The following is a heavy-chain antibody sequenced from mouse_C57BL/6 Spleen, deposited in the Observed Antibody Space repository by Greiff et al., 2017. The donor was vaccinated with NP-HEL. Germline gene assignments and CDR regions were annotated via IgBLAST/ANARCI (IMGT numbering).Heavy chain of an antibody. CDR3: ARPYFSGSSPFAY. Sequence: EVHLVESGGGLVKPGGSLKLSCAASGFTFSDYGMHWVRQAPEKGLEWVAYISSGSSTIYYADTVKGRFTISRDNATKTLFLQMTSLTSEDTAMYYCARPYFSGSSPFAYWGQGTLVTVSA. D-gene: IGHD1-1*01. V-gene: IGHV5-17*01. CDR1: GFTFSDYG. CDR2: ISSGSSTI. J-gene: IGHJ3*01.